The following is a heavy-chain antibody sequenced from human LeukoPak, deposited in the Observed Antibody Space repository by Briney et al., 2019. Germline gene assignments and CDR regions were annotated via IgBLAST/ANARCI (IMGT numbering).Heavy chain of an antibody. CDR2: INPNSGGT. CDR3: ASSDYDLWSGYYGSEGNGMDV. V-gene: IGHV1-2*06. CDR1: GYTFTGYY. D-gene: IGHD3-3*01. Sequence: GASVEVSCKASGYTFTGYYMHWVRQAPGQGLEWMGRINPNSGGTNYAQKFQGRVTMTRDTSITTAYMELSSLRSDDTAVYYCASSDYDLWSGYYGSEGNGMDVWGQGTTVTVS. J-gene: IGHJ6*02.